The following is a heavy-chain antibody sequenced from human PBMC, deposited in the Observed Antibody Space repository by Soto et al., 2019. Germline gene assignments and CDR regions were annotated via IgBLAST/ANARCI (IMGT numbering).Heavy chain of an antibody. CDR2: INSDGSST. D-gene: IGHD3-10*01. CDR1: GFTFSSYW. J-gene: IGHJ5*02. V-gene: IGHV3-74*01. CDR3: ARADWRFGMYNWFDP. Sequence: GGSLRLSCAASGFTFSSYWMHWVRQAPGKGLVWVSRINSDGSSTSYADSVKGRFTISRDNAKNTLYLQMNSLRVEDTAVYYCARADWRFGMYNWFDPWGQGTLVTVSS.